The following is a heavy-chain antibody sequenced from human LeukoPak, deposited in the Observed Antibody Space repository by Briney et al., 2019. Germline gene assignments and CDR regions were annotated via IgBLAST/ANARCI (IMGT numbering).Heavy chain of an antibody. CDR2: IYHSGST. Sequence: SETLSLTCTVSGGSITSGYYWGWIRQPPGKGLEWIGSIYHSGSTYYNPSLKSRVTISVDTSKNQFSLKLSSVTAADTAVYYCAKFSRWLPFEYWGQGALVTVSS. D-gene: IGHD5-12*01. CDR3: AKFSRWLPFEY. J-gene: IGHJ4*02. V-gene: IGHV4-38-2*02. CDR1: GGSITSGYY.